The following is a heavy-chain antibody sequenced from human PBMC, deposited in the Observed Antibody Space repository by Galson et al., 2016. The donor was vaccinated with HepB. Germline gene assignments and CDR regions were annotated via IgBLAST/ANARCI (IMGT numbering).Heavy chain of an antibody. V-gene: IGHV3-9*01. CDR2: INWNSARV. CDR1: GFIFDDYS. Sequence: SLRLSCAAPGFIFDDYSMLWVRQIPGKGLEWVSGINWNSARVDYAGSVKGRFTISRDKNSPFLQMNSLRPEDTALYYCAKEDGGFNFDPWGQGALVTVSS. CDR3: AKEDGGFNFDP. D-gene: IGHD2-15*01. J-gene: IGHJ5*02.